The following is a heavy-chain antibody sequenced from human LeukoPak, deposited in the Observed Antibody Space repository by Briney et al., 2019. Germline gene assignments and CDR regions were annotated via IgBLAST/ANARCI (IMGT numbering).Heavy chain of an antibody. V-gene: IGHV3-30-3*01. Sequence: GGSLRLSCAASGFTFSSYAMTWVRQAPGKGLEWVAVISYDGSNKYYADSVKGRFTISRDNSKNTMYLQMNSLRAEDTAVYYCARASNNPHYYDSSGYAPAFDYWGQGTLVTVSS. CDR3: ARASNNPHYYDSSGYAPAFDY. D-gene: IGHD3-22*01. J-gene: IGHJ4*02. CDR1: GFTFSSYA. CDR2: ISYDGSNK.